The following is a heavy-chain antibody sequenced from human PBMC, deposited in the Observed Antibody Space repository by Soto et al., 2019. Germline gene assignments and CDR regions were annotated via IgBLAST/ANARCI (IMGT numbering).Heavy chain of an antibody. Sequence: QVQLQESGPGLVKPSQTLSLTCTVSGGSISSGDYYWSWIRQPPGKGLEWIGYIYYSGSTYYNPSLKSRVTISVDTSKNQFSLKLSSVTAADTAVHYCARAYCGGDCYMNWFDPWGQGTLVTVSS. CDR3: ARAYCGGDCYMNWFDP. CDR1: GGSISSGDYY. V-gene: IGHV4-30-4*01. D-gene: IGHD2-21*02. J-gene: IGHJ5*02. CDR2: IYYSGST.